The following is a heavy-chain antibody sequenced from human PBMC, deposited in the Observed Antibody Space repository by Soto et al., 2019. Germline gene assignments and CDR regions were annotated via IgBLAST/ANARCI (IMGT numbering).Heavy chain of an antibody. CDR1: GGSFSGYY. Sequence: SETLSLTCAVYGGSFSGYYWSWIRQPPGKGLEWIGEINHSGSTNYNPSLKSRVTISVDTSKNQFSLKLSSVTAADTAVYYCAREGYDSSDYYDYWGQGTLVTVSS. V-gene: IGHV4-34*01. J-gene: IGHJ4*02. CDR2: INHSGST. CDR3: AREGYDSSDYYDY. D-gene: IGHD3-22*01.